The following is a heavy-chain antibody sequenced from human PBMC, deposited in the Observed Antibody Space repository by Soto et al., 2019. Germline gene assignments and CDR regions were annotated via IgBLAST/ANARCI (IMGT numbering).Heavy chain of an antibody. Sequence: ASVKVSCKASGYTFTSYYMHWVRQAPGQGLEWMGIVNPSGGSTSYAQKFQGRVTMTRDTATSTVYMELSSLRSEDTAVYYCARVVRSGDAEFGYWGQGTLVTVS. J-gene: IGHJ4*02. D-gene: IGHD2-15*01. CDR1: GYTFTSYY. V-gene: IGHV1-46*03. CDR2: VNPSGGST. CDR3: ARVVRSGDAEFGY.